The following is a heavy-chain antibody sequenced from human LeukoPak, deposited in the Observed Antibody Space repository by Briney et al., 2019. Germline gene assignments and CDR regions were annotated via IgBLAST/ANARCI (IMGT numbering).Heavy chain of an antibody. CDR2: IYNGDDT. CDR3: ARVLRYQLPPDS. CDR1: GFTVSDNY. D-gene: IGHD2-2*01. Sequence: GGSLRLSCAASGFTVSDNYMTWVRQAPGKGLEWVSIIYNGDDTYYADSVKGRFTISRDNSKNTLYLQMNSLRGEDTAVYYCARVLRYQLPPDSWGQGTLVTVSS. V-gene: IGHV3-53*01. J-gene: IGHJ5*01.